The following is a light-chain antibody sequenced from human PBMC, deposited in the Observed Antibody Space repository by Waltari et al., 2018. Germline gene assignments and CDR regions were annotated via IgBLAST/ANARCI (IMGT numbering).Light chain of an antibody. CDR2: DAS. Sequence: IVLTQSPGTLPLSPGERATLSCRASQSFSTSLAWYQHRPGQAPRLLLYDASTRATGIPVRFSARVSGTDCTLSIRILEPENFAVYYGQRRSNAPPWTCGQGTTVEVK. CDR1: QSFSTS. V-gene: IGKV3-11*01. J-gene: IGKJ1*01. CDR3: QRRSNAPPWT.